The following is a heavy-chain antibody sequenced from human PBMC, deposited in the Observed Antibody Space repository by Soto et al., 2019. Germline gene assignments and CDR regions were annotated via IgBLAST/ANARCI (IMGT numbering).Heavy chain of an antibody. Sequence: LRLSCAASGFTFSSYAMSWVRQAPGEGLEWVSAISGSGGSTYYADSVKGRFTISRDNSKNTLYLQMNSLRAEDTAVYYCAKVVRFLEWFPPVGMDVWGQGTTVTVSS. CDR2: ISGSGGST. CDR3: AKVVRFLEWFPPVGMDV. J-gene: IGHJ6*02. D-gene: IGHD3-3*01. V-gene: IGHV3-23*01. CDR1: GFTFSSYA.